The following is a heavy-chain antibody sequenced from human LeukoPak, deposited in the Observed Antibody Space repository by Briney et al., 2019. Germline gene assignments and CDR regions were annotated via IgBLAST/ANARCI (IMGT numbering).Heavy chain of an antibody. D-gene: IGHD2-2*01. CDR1: GGSISSSSYY. Sequence: SETLSLTCTVSGGSISSSSYYWGWIRQPPGKGLEWIGSIYYSGSTYYNPSLKSRVTISVDTSKNQFPLKLSSVTAADTAVYYCARQYIVVVQSWYFDLWGRGTLVTVSS. V-gene: IGHV4-39*01. CDR2: IYYSGST. CDR3: ARQYIVVVQSWYFDL. J-gene: IGHJ2*01.